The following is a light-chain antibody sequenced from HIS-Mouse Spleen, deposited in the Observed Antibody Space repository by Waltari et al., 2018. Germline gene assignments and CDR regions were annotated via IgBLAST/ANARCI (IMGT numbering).Light chain of an antibody. V-gene: IGLV3-10*01. CDR3: YSTDSSGNHRV. Sequence: SYELTQPHSVSVSPGQTARITCSEDALPTKSAYWYQQKSGQAPVLVIYEDSKRPSGIPERFSGSSSGTMATLTISGAQVEDEADYYCYSTDSSGNHRVFGGGTKLTVL. J-gene: IGLJ2*01. CDR1: ALPTKS. CDR2: EDS.